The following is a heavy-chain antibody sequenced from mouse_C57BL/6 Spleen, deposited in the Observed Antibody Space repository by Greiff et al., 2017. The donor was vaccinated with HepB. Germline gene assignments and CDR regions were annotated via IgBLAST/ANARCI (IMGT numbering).Heavy chain of an antibody. Sequence: VKLQESGAELVKPGASVKISCKASGYAFSSYWMNWVKQRPGKGLEWIGQIYPGDGDTNYNGKFKGKATLTADKSSSTAYMQLSSLTSEDSAVYFCAREESSFYYAMDYWGQGTSVTVSS. J-gene: IGHJ4*01. CDR2: IYPGDGDT. D-gene: IGHD1-1*01. CDR1: GYAFSSYW. CDR3: AREESSFYYAMDY. V-gene: IGHV1-80*01.